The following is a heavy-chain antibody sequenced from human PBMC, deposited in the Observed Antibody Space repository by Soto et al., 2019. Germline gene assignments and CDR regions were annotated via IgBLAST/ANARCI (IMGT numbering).Heavy chain of an antibody. CDR3: ATRFGTRNGRSLFHM. D-gene: IGHD1-1*01. V-gene: IGHV3-7*01. Sequence: EVQLVESGGGLVQPGGSLRLSCAASGFIFTKYWMSWVRQAPRKGLEWVANINEDGSEIYYVDSVKGRFTISRDNAKNSLYLQMNSLRAEDTAVYYCATRFGTRNGRSLFHMWGQGTMVTVSS. CDR2: INEDGSEI. CDR1: GFIFTKYW. J-gene: IGHJ3*02.